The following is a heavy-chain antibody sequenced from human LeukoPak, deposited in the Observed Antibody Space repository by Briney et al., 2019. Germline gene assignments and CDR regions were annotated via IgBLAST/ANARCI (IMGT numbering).Heavy chain of an antibody. J-gene: IGHJ4*02. Sequence: PSETLSLTCTVSGGSISSHYWSWIRQPPGKGLEWIGYIYYSGSTKYNSSLKSRVTISVDTSKNQFSLKLSSVAAADTAVYYCASSRGRFGDYYFDYWGQGTLVTVSS. D-gene: IGHD3-10*01. CDR3: ASSRGRFGDYYFDY. V-gene: IGHV4-59*11. CDR1: GGSISSHY. CDR2: IYYSGST.